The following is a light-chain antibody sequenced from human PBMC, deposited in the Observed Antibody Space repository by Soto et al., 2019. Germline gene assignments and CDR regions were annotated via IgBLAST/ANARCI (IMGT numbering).Light chain of an antibody. CDR3: QNLYGYPLT. V-gene: IGKV1-17*01. CDR2: LAS. J-gene: IGKJ5*01. CDR1: QGIRND. Sequence: DIQMTQSPSSLSASVVERVTITCRASQGIRNDLGWYQQRPGKAPKRLIYLASTLQSGVPSRFSGSGSGTEFTLTISSLQPEDFATYYCQNLYGYPLTFGQGTRLEIK.